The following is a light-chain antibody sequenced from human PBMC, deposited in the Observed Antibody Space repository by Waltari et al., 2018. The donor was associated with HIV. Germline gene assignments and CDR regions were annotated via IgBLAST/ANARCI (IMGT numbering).Light chain of an antibody. J-gene: IGLJ2*01. Sequence: QSALTQPASVSGSPGQSITIPCTGSTTDAGGYNYVSWYQQHPGKAPKLMIYEVSNRPSGVSNRFSGSKSGNTASLTISGLQTEDEADYYCSSYTSSNTLVFGGGTKLTVL. CDR3: SSYTSSNTLV. V-gene: IGLV2-14*01. CDR2: EVS. CDR1: TTDAGGYNY.